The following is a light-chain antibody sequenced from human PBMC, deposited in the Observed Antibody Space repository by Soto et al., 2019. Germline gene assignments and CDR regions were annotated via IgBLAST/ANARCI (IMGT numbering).Light chain of an antibody. Sequence: QSALTQPPSASGSPGQSVTISCSGTSSDVGGYNYVSWYQQRPGKVPKLMIYEVTKRPSGVPDRFSGSKSGNTAFLTVSGLQADDEADYYCCSYAGANNPYVFGTGTKLTVL. J-gene: IGLJ1*01. V-gene: IGLV2-8*01. CDR2: EVT. CDR1: SSDVGGYNY. CDR3: CSYAGANNPYV.